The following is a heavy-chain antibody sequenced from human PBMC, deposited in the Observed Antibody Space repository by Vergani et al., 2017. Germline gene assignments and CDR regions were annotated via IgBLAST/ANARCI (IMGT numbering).Heavy chain of an antibody. CDR3: ARVPIAAAADYCMDV. CDR1: GGSISSGDYY. CDR2: SYYSGST. Sequence: QVQLQESGPGLVKPSQTLSLTCTVSGGSISSGDYYWSWIRQPPGKGLEWIGYSYYSGSTYYNPSLKSRVTISVDTSKNQFSLKLSSVTAADTAVYYCARVPIAAAADYCMDVWGQGTTVTVSS. V-gene: IGHV4-30-4*01. D-gene: IGHD6-13*01. J-gene: IGHJ6*02.